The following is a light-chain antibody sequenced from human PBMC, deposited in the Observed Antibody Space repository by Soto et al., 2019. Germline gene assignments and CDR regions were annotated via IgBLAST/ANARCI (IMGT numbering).Light chain of an antibody. CDR1: SSDIGGFNY. CDR3: SSYTTTRTVV. V-gene: IGLV2-14*03. Sequence: QSVLTQPASVSGSPGQSITISCTGTSSDIGGFNYVSWYQHHPGKAPKLMIHNVSSRPSGVSDRFSGSKSGYTASLTISGLQAEDEADYYSSSYTTTRTVVFGGGTKLTVL. J-gene: IGLJ2*01. CDR2: NVS.